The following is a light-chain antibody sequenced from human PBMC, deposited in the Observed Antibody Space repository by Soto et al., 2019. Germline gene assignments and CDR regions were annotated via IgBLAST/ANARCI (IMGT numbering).Light chain of an antibody. V-gene: IGKV3-11*01. CDR2: DAS. CDR1: QSVSNY. CDR3: QQRTSCTGN. J-gene: IGKJ2*01. Sequence: EIVLTQSPATLSLSPGERATLACRASQSVSNYLAWYQHKPGQAPRLLIYDASNRATGIPARFSGSGSGTDFTLTISSLEPEDFAVYYWQQRTSCTGNFGHGTKVDI.